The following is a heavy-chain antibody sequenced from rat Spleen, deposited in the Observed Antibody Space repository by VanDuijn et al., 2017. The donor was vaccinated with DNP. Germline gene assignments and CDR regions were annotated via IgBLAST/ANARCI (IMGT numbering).Heavy chain of an antibody. Sequence: EVQLVESGGGLVQPGRSLKLSCAASGFTFSDYNMAWVRQAPKKGLEWVATIIYDGSRTYYRDSVKGRFTISRDNAKSTLYLQMDSLRSEDTATYYCARAGILQTGWFAYWGQGTLVTVSS. D-gene: IGHD1-4*01. J-gene: IGHJ3*01. V-gene: IGHV5S10*01. CDR2: IIYDGSRT. CDR3: ARAGILQTGWFAY. CDR1: GFTFSDYN.